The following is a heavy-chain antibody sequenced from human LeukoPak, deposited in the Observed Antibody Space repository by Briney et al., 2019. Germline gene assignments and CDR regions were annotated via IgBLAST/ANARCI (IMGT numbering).Heavy chain of an antibody. J-gene: IGHJ4*02. D-gene: IGHD3-22*01. CDR1: GFYFGDYG. V-gene: IGHV3-20*04. CDR2: ITWNGETT. CDR3: ARDWRSGYSIDF. Sequence: PGGSLRLSCSASGFYFGDYGMSWVRQAPGKGLEWVSGITWNGETTSYAQSVKGRFTISRDNTRNSLYLQMNSLEADDTAFYYCARDWRSGYSIDFWGPGVLVTVSS.